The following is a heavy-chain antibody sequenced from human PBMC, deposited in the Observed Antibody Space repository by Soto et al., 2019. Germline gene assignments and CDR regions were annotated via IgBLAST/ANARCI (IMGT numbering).Heavy chain of an antibody. Sequence: SETLSLTCTVSGGSISSSSYYWGWIRQPPVKGLELIGSIYYSGSTYYNPSLKSRVIISVDTSKNQFSLKLSSVTAADTAVYYCAVGDYYYMDVWGKGTTVTVSS. CDR1: GGSISSSSYY. CDR3: AVGDYYYMDV. CDR2: IYYSGST. J-gene: IGHJ6*03. V-gene: IGHV4-39*01.